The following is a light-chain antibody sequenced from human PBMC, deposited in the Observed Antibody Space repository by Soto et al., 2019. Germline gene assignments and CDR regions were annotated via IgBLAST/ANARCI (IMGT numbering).Light chain of an antibody. Sequence: QSALTQPASVSGSPGQSITISCTGTSSDVGGYNYVSWYQQHPGKAPKLMIYDVSNRPSGVSNRFSGSKSGNTASLTISGIQAEDEADYYCSSYTTSSVIIGGGTKLTVL. CDR1: SSDVGGYNY. J-gene: IGLJ2*01. V-gene: IGLV2-14*01. CDR2: DVS. CDR3: SSYTTSSVI.